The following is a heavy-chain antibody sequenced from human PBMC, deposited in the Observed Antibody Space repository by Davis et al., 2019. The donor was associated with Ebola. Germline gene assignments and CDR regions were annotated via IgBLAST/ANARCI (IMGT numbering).Heavy chain of an antibody. V-gene: IGHV3-11*06. J-gene: IGHJ6*03. CDR2: ISSSGSYT. D-gene: IGHD3-10*01. CDR3: ARALAGNYMDV. Sequence: GESLKISCAASGFKFSDYYMSWVRQAPGTGLEWVSFISSSGSYTNYADSVRGRFTISRDNARNSLSLQMNSLRPEDTAVYYCARALAGNYMDVWGKGTTVTVSS. CDR1: GFKFSDYY.